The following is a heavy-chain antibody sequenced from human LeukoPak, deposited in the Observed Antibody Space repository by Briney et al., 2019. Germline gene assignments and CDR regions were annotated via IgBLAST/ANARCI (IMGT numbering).Heavy chain of an antibody. CDR1: GFSISSGHY. D-gene: IGHD1-1*01. CDR3: ARDRSRRHMDV. Sequence: SETLSLTCTVSGFSISSGHYWGWIRPPPGKGLEWIGSIYHSGVIYYSPSLKSRVTISVDTSKNQFSPKLSSVTAADTAVYYCARDRSRRHMDVWGQGTTVTVSS. V-gene: IGHV4-38-2*02. CDR2: IYHSGVI. J-gene: IGHJ6*02.